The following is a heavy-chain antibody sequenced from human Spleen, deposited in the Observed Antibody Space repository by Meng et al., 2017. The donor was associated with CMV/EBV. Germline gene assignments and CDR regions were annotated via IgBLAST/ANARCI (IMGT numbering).Heavy chain of an antibody. CDR2: IQYDGSNK. D-gene: IGHD1-26*01. CDR3: AKEGVGAIRDDAFDI. Sequence: GGSLRLSCTASGIIFGDHSMCWVRQAPGMGLEWVAFIQYDGSNKDYVDSVKGRFTISRDNYKNTLYLQMNSLRAEDTAVYYCAKEGVGAIRDDAFDIWGQGTMVTVSS. CDR1: GIIFGDHS. V-gene: IGHV3-30*02. J-gene: IGHJ3*02.